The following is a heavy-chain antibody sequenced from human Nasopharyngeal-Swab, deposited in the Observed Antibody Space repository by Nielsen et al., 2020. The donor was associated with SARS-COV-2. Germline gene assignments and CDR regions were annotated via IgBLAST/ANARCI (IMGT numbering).Heavy chain of an antibody. CDR1: GFTFSSYS. CDR3: AKDKNDFWSGPSDY. D-gene: IGHD3-3*01. Sequence: GESLKISCAASGFTFSSYSMNWVRQAPGKGLEWVSSISSSSSYIYYADSVKGRFTISRDNAKNSLYLQMNSLRAEDTAVYYCAKDKNDFWSGPSDYWGQGTLVTVSS. J-gene: IGHJ4*02. V-gene: IGHV3-21*01. CDR2: ISSSSSYI.